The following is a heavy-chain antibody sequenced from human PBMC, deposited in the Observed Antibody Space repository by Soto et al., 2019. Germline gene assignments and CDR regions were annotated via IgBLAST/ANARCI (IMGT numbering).Heavy chain of an antibody. Sequence: EVQLVESGGGLVQPGGSLRLSCAASGFTFSSYWIHWVRQAPGKGLVWVSRINSDGSSISYADSVKGRFTISRDNAKNTLYLQMNRLRVEDTAVYYCSRANYGSGRTNWFDPWGQGTLVTVSS. CDR1: GFTFSSYW. CDR3: SRANYGSGRTNWFDP. CDR2: INSDGSSI. J-gene: IGHJ5*02. V-gene: IGHV3-74*01. D-gene: IGHD3-10*01.